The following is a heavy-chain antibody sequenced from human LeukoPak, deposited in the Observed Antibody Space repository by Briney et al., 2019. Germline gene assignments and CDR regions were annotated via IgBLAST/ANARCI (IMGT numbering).Heavy chain of an antibody. CDR3: AKDRGYYGSGSWDY. J-gene: IGHJ4*02. CDR1: GFTFSSYG. CDR2: ISYDGSNK. V-gene: IGHV3-30*18. Sequence: GGSLRLSCAASGFTFSSYGMHWVRQAPGKGLEWVAVISYDGSNKYYADSVKGRFTISRDNSKNTLYLQMNSLRAEDTAVYYCAKDRGYYGSGSWDYWGQGTLVTVSS. D-gene: IGHD3-10*01.